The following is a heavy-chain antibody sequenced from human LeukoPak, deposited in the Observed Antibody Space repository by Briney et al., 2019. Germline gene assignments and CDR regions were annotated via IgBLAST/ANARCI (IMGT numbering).Heavy chain of an antibody. Sequence: PSETLSLTCAVYGGSFSGYYWSWIRQPPGKGLEWIGEINHSGSTNYNPSLKSRVTISVDTSKNQFSLKLSSVTAADTAVYYCARREVKSRITMVRGVIMRAFDIWGQGTMVTVSS. V-gene: IGHV4-34*01. CDR3: ARREVKSRITMVRGVIMRAFDI. D-gene: IGHD3-10*01. CDR2: INHSGST. CDR1: GGSFSGYY. J-gene: IGHJ3*02.